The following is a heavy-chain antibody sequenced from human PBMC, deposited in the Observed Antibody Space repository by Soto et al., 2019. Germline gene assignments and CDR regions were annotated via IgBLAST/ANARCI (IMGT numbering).Heavy chain of an antibody. CDR1: GFTFSTYW. CDR2: INQDGSEK. CDR3: SRSLNA. V-gene: IGHV3-7*01. Sequence: GGSLRLSXAASGFTFSTYWMDWVRQTPGKGLEWVANINQDGSEKNYVDSVKGRFTISRDNAKNSLYLQMSSLTAEDSALYYCSRSLNAWGQGTLVTVSS. J-gene: IGHJ5*02. D-gene: IGHD2-8*01.